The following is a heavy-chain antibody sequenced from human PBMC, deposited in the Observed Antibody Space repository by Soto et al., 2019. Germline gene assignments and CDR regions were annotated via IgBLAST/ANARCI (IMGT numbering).Heavy chain of an antibody. CDR1: WFTVSSNY. CDR2: IYSAGST. CDR3: ARLRLDGAVAGNHYFDF. D-gene: IGHD6-13*01. V-gene: IGHV3-53*01. Sequence: GGSLRLSCEASWFTVSSNYMTWVRQAPGKGLEWVSVIYSAGSTYYADSVKGRFTISRDNSKNTLFLQMNSLRAEDTAVYYCARLRLDGAVAGNHYFDFWGLGTLVTAPQ. J-gene: IGHJ4*02.